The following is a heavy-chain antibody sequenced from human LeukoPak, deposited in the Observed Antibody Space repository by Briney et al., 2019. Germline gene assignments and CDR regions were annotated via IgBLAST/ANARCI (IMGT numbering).Heavy chain of an antibody. D-gene: IGHD1-26*01. CDR1: GYTFSGYY. J-gene: IGHJ4*02. V-gene: IGHV1-2*02. CDR2: INPDSGGT. Sequence: GASVKVSCKASGYTFSGYYMHWVRQAPGQGLEWMGWINPDSGGTNYAQKFQGRVTMTRDTSISTAYMELSRLISDDTAVYYCARQIGGSFDYWGQGTLVTVSS. CDR3: ARQIGGSFDY.